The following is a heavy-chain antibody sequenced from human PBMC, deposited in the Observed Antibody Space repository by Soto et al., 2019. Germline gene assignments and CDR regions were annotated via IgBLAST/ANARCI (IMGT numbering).Heavy chain of an antibody. CDR1: GFTFNIYA. CDR3: AKDGPPTDIGPQGYFDL. Sequence: EVHLLQSGGGLVQPGGSLRLSCAASGFTFNIYAMAWVRQAPGKGLEWVSAISYSGERTYYADSVKGRFTISRDDSKDTLYLQMNSLRAEDTAIYFCAKDGPPTDIGPQGYFDLWGRGTLITVSS. CDR2: ISYSGERT. D-gene: IGHD5-12*01. J-gene: IGHJ2*01. V-gene: IGHV3-23*01.